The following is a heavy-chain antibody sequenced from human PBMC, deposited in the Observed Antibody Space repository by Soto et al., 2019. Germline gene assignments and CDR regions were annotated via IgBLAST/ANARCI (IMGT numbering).Heavy chain of an antibody. CDR2: IYYSGST. Sequence: PSETLSLTCTVSGGSISSYYWSWIRQPPGKGLEWIGYIYYSGSTNYNPSLKSRVTISVDTSKNQFSLKLSSVTAADTAVYYCGRDLNWFDPWGQGTLVTVSS. CDR1: GGSISSYY. J-gene: IGHJ5*02. V-gene: IGHV4-59*01. CDR3: GRDLNWFDP.